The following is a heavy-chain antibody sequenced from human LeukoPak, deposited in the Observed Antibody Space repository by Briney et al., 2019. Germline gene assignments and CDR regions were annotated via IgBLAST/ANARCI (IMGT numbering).Heavy chain of an antibody. CDR3: ARDPIPPNYYDSSGYYRWFDP. J-gene: IGHJ5*02. V-gene: IGHV4-59*12. CDR2: VYYNGNT. D-gene: IGHD3-22*01. Sequence: SETLSLTCTVSGGSIGGYYWTWIRRPPGKGLDWIGFVYYNGNTRYNPSLKSRVSISVDTSQNQFSLHLTSVTAADTAVYYCARDPIPPNYYDSSGYYRWFDPWGQGALVTVSS. CDR1: GGSIGGYY.